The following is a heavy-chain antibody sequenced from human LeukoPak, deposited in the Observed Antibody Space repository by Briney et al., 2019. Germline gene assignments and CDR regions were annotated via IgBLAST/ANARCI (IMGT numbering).Heavy chain of an antibody. D-gene: IGHD5-18*01. J-gene: IGHJ4*02. CDR2: IYHSGST. CDR3: ARDLRGYSYGPSGGWRFDY. Sequence: SETLSLTCAVSGGSISSSNWWSWVRQPPGKGLEWIGEIYHSGSTNYNPSLKSRVTISVDKSKNQFSLKLSSVTAADTAVYYCARDLRGYSYGPSGGWRFDYWGQGTLVTVSS. CDR1: GGSISSSNW. V-gene: IGHV4-4*02.